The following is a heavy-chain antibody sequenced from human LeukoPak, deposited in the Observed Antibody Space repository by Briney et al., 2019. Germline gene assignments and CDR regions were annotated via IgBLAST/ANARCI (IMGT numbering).Heavy chain of an antibody. V-gene: IGHV3-30*14. CDR2: ISYDGGNK. D-gene: IGHD3-9*01. CDR1: GFTFSSYA. Sequence: GGSLRLSCAASGFTFSSYAMHWVRQAPGKGREWVAVISYDGGNKYYADSVKGRFTISRDNYKNTVYLQMNSLRAEDTAVYYCARGGRYFDWLFGYWGQGTLVTVSP. CDR3: ARGGRYFDWLFGY. J-gene: IGHJ4*02.